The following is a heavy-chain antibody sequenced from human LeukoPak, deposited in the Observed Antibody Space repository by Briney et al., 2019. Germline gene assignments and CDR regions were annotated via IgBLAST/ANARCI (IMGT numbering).Heavy chain of an antibody. V-gene: IGHV3-23*01. CDR1: GFPFSSYA. Sequence: GGSLRLSCAASGFPFSSYAMSWVRQAPGKGLEWVSAISGSGGSTYYADSVKGRFTIYRDNSKNTLYLQMNSLRAEDTAVYYCAKRSRENYDYVWGSYRTARGYFDYWGQGTLVTVSS. CDR2: ISGSGGST. J-gene: IGHJ4*02. D-gene: IGHD3-16*02. CDR3: AKRSRENYDYVWGSYRTARGYFDY.